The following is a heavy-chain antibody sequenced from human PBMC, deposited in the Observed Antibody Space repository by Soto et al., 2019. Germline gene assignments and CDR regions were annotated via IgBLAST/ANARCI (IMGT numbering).Heavy chain of an antibody. V-gene: IGHV3-23*01. J-gene: IGHJ4*02. CDR1: GFTFSDHG. CDR3: AKDRTIASRNFDS. D-gene: IGHD6-6*01. Sequence: GSLRLSCTASGFTFSDHGMHWVRQAPGKGLEWASSISGSVGSTFYADSVKGRFTISRDNSMNTLYLQMNSLRAEDTAVYYCAKDRTIASRNFDSWGQGALVTVSS. CDR2: ISGSVGST.